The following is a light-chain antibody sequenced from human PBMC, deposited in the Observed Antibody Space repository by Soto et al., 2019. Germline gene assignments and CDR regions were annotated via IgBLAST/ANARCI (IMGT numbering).Light chain of an antibody. Sequence: QFVLTQPPSVSGAPGQRVTISCTGSSSNIGAGYDVHWYQQLPGTAPKLLIYGNSNRPSGVPDRFSGSKSGTSASLAITGLQAEDEADYYCQSYDSSLSGGVVIGGGTKLTVL. CDR2: GNS. J-gene: IGLJ2*01. CDR3: QSYDSSLSGGVV. V-gene: IGLV1-40*01. CDR1: SSNIGAGYD.